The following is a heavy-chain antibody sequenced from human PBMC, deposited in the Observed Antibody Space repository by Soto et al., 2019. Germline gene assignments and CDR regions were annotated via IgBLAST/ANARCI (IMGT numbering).Heavy chain of an antibody. J-gene: IGHJ5*02. CDR2: LSYDGIAQ. CDR1: GFTLSRQD. CDR3: VKGGWYGSSSPADR. Sequence: QEQLVESGGDVVQPGGSLRLSCAASGFTLSRQDMHWVRQAPGKGLGWVAVLSYDGIAQYYAESVKGRFNISRDNSKNTLYLQMYSLRVVESALYYCVKGGWYGSSSPADRGGHGTLVTVPS. V-gene: IGHV3-30*18. D-gene: IGHD6-6*01.